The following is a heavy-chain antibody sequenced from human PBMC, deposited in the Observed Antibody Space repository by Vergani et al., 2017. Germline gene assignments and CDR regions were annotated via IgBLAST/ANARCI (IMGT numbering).Heavy chain of an antibody. Sequence: VQLVESGGGVVQPGRSLRLSCAASGFTFSSYGMHWVRQAPGKGLEWVSAISGSGGSTYYADSVKGRFTISRDNSKNTLYLQMNSLRAEDTAVYYCAKAARPRPYYFDYWGQGTLVTVSS. CDR2: ISGSGGST. J-gene: IGHJ4*02. CDR3: AKAARPRPYYFDY. V-gene: IGHV3-23*04. D-gene: IGHD6-6*01. CDR1: GFTFSSYG.